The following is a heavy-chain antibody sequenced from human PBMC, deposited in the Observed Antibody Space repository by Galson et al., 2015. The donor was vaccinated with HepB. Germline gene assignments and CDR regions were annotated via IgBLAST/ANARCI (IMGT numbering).Heavy chain of an antibody. V-gene: IGHV3-15*01. CDR1: GFTFSNAW. CDR3: TTVSYGDQEVLALDY. D-gene: IGHD4-17*01. Sequence: SLRLSCAASGFTFSNAWMSWVRQAPGKGLEWVGRIKSKTDGGTTDYAAPVKGRFTISRDDSKNTLYLQMNSLKTEDTAVYYCTTVSYGDQEVLALDYWGQGTLVTVSS. J-gene: IGHJ4*02. CDR2: IKSKTDGGTT.